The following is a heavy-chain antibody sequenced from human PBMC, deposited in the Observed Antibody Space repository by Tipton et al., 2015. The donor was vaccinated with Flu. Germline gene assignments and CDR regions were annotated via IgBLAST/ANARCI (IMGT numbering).Heavy chain of an antibody. J-gene: IGHJ4*02. V-gene: IGHV4-39*07. Sequence: TLSLTCTVSGGSISSSAYYWGWIRQTPGKGLEWIGNIYYSGSTFYNPSLKSRVTISLDKSTNQFSLRLSSVTAADTAMYYCARDTIFGVAHWGQGTLVTVSS. CDR3: ARDTIFGVAH. CDR2: IYYSGST. CDR1: GGSISSSAYY. D-gene: IGHD3-3*01.